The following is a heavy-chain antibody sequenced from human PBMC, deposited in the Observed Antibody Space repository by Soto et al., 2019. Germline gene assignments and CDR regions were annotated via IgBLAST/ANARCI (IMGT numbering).Heavy chain of an antibody. CDR3: AKAKFYFDSSPFDS. J-gene: IGHJ4*02. CDR1: GFTFEDYA. Sequence: GGSLRLSCSTSGFTFEDYAVHWVRQSSRKGLEWVSFINADGSDRYYADSVKSRFTISRDNTKGSFYLQMDRLRLEDTAIYYCAKAKFYFDSSPFDSWGQGTLVTVSS. D-gene: IGHD1-26*01. CDR2: INADGSDR. V-gene: IGHV3-43D*04.